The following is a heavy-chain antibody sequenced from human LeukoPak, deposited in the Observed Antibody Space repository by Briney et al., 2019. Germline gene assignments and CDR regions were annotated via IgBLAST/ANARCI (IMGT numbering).Heavy chain of an antibody. CDR1: GFSFSNHE. Sequence: NPGGSLRLSCAASGFSFSNHEMNWVRQAPGKGLEWVSSISSSATYISYADSVKGRFTISRDNAKNSLYLQMNSLRAEDTAVYHCARGSGWFGGFHPSDYWDQGPLVTVSS. J-gene: IGHJ4*02. CDR3: ARGSGWFGGFHPSDY. CDR2: ISSSATYI. V-gene: IGHV3-21*01. D-gene: IGHD3-10*01.